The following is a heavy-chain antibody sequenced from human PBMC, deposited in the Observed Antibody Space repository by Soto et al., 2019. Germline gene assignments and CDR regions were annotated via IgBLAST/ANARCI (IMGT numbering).Heavy chain of an antibody. CDR1: GYTFTGYY. V-gene: IGHV1-2*04. Sequence: GASVKVSCKASGYTFTGYYMHWVRQAPGQGLEWMGWINPNSGGTNYAQKFQGWVTMTRDTSISTAYMELSRLRSDDTAVYYCARGRIVVVPAATEPRYYYYYYGMDVWGQGTTVTVSS. CDR3: ARGRIVVVPAATEPRYYYYYYGMDV. CDR2: INPNSGGT. J-gene: IGHJ6*02. D-gene: IGHD2-2*01.